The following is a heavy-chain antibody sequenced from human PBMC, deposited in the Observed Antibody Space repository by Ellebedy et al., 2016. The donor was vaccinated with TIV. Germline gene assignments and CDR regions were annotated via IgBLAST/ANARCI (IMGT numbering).Heavy chain of an antibody. V-gene: IGHV7-4-1*02. Sequence: AASVKVSCKASGYTFTSYAMNWVRQAPGQGLEWMGWINTNTGNPTYAQAFTGRFVFSLDTSVSTAYLQISSLKAGDTAVYYCARNHYDFLTAYAHPPNYWGQGTLVTVSS. J-gene: IGHJ4*02. CDR1: GYTFTSYA. D-gene: IGHD3-9*01. CDR3: ARNHYDFLTAYAHPPNY. CDR2: INTNTGNP.